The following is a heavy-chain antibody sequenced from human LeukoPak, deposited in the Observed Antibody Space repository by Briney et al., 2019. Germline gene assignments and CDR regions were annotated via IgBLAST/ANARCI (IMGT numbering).Heavy chain of an antibody. V-gene: IGHV4-39*01. D-gene: IGHD6-19*01. CDR2: VYYAGNT. CDR3: ARQPVVNRGAVASNFDY. Sequence: SETLSLTCTVPGGLIGSTTHYWGWIRQPPGKGLEWIASVYYAGNTYYNASLQSRVTISIDTSTNQFSLKLNSMGATDTAVYFCARQPVVNRGAVASNFDYWGRGTLVTVSS. J-gene: IGHJ4*02. CDR1: GGLIGSTTHY.